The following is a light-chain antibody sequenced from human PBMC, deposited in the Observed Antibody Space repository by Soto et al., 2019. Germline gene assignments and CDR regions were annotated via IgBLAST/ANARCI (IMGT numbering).Light chain of an antibody. CDR1: QNVLNRANDKNY. CDR3: QQYFNTPLT. Sequence: DIVMTQSPDSLAVSLGERATINCKSSQNVLNRANDKNYIAWYQQKPGQPPKILIYWASTRESDVPDRFSGSGSATDFTLTISSLQAGDVAVYFCQQYFNTPLTFGGGTKVEIK. V-gene: IGKV4-1*01. CDR2: WAS. J-gene: IGKJ4*01.